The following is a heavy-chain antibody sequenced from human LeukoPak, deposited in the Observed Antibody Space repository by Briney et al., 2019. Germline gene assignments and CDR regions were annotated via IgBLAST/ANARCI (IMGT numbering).Heavy chain of an antibody. D-gene: IGHD3-10*01. CDR1: GGSFSGYY. Sequence: SETLSLTCAVYGGSFSGYYWSWIRQPPGKGLEWIGEINHSGSTNYNPSLKSRVTISVDTSKNQFSLKLSSVTAADTAVYYCARAIWFGESRFDYWGQGTLVTVSP. CDR3: ARAIWFGESRFDY. J-gene: IGHJ4*02. V-gene: IGHV4-34*01. CDR2: INHSGST.